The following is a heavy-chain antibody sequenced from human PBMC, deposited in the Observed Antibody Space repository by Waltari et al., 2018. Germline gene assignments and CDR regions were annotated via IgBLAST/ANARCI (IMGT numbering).Heavy chain of an antibody. Sequence: IRQPAGKGLEWIGRIYTSGSTNYNPSLKSRVTISVDTSKNQFSLKLSSVTAADTAVYYCARDGEWSDTTWYFDLWGRGTLVTVSS. CDR2: IYTSGST. D-gene: IGHD3-3*01. CDR3: ARDGEWSDTTWYFDL. V-gene: IGHV4-61*02. J-gene: IGHJ2*01.